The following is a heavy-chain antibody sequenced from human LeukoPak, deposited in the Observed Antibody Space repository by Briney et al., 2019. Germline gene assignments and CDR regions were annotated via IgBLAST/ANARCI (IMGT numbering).Heavy chain of an antibody. D-gene: IGHD1-1*01. CDR3: ARLTGTTGFDY. CDR2: IKQDGSDK. V-gene: IGHV3-7*01. J-gene: IGHJ4*02. Sequence: GGSLRLSCVASGLTFSSYEMSWVRQPPGKGLEWVANIKQDGSDKYYVDSVKGRFTISRDNAKNSLYLQLNSLRADDTAVYYCARLTGTTGFDYWGQGTLVTVSS. CDR1: GLTFSSYE.